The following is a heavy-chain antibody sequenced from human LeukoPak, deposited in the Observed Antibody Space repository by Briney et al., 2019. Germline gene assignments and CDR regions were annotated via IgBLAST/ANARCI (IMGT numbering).Heavy chain of an antibody. Sequence: GGSLRLSCAASGFTFSSYSMNWVRQAPGKGLEWVSSISSGSSYIYYADSVKGRFTISRDNAKNSLYLQMNSLRAEDTAVYYCARAITIFGGQEYYFDYWGQGTLVTVSS. CDR1: GFTFSSYS. CDR2: ISSGSSYI. CDR3: ARAITIFGGQEYYFDY. V-gene: IGHV3-21*01. D-gene: IGHD3-3*01. J-gene: IGHJ4*02.